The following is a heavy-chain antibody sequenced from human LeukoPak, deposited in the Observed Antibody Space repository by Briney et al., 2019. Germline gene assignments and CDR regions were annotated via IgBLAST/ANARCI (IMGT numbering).Heavy chain of an antibody. J-gene: IGHJ4*02. CDR2: INHSGST. CDR3: ASLEDIVATMRAD. V-gene: IGHV4-34*01. D-gene: IGHD5-12*01. CDR1: GGSFCGYY. Sequence: SETLSLTCAVYGGSFCGYYWSWIRQPPGKGLEWIGEINHSGSTNYNPSLKSRVTISVDTSKNQFSLKLSSVTAADTAVYYCASLEDIVATMRADWGQGTLVTVSS.